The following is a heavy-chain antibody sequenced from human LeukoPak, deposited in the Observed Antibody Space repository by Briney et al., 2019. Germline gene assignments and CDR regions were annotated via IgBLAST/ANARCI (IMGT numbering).Heavy chain of an antibody. D-gene: IGHD2-2*01. V-gene: IGHV3-21*04. J-gene: IGHJ1*01. CDR3: AREEVVVPAAMPKSYSSSWYSRPEYFQH. Sequence: GGSLRLSCAASGFTFSSYSMNWVRQAPGKGLEWVSSISSSSSYIYYADSVKGRFTISRDNAKNSLYLQMNSLRAEDTAVYYCAREEVVVPAAMPKSYSSSWYSRPEYFQHWGQGTLVTVSS. CDR1: GFTFSSYS. CDR2: ISSSSSYI.